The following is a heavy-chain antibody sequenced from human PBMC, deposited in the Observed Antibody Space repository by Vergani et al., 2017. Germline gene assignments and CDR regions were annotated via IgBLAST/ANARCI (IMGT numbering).Heavy chain of an antibody. D-gene: IGHD6-19*01. V-gene: IGHV3-23*01. J-gene: IGHJ4*02. CDR3: AKYSRTDLYSSGWYYFDY. Sequence: EVQLLESGGGLVQPGGSLRLSCAASGFTFSSYAMSWVRQAPGKGLEWVSAIGGSGGSTYYADSVKGRFTISRDNSKNTLYLQMNSLRAEDTAVYYCAKYSRTDLYSSGWYYFDYWGQGTLVTVSS. CDR1: GFTFSSYA. CDR2: IGGSGGST.